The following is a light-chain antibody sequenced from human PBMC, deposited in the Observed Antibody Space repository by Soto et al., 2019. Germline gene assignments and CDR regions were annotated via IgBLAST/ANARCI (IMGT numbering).Light chain of an antibody. CDR3: QQYNNWPIT. CDR2: GTS. V-gene: IGKV3-15*01. Sequence: EIVMTQSPATLSVSPGERATLSCRASESLSSNLAWYQQKPGQSPRLLMSGTSTRATGIPARFSGSGSGTEFTLTISSLQSEDFAVYYCQQYNNWPITFGQGTRLEIK. J-gene: IGKJ5*01. CDR1: ESLSSN.